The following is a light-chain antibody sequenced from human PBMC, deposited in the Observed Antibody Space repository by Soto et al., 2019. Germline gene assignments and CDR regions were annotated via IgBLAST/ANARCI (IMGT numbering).Light chain of an antibody. J-gene: IGKJ1*01. V-gene: IGKV1-39*01. Sequence: DIQMTQSPSSLSASVGDRVTITCRASQSISSYLNWYQQKPGKAPKLLIYAASRLQSGVPSRFSCSGSGTDFTLTISSLQPEDFATYYCQQSYITPWTFGQGTKVEIK. CDR2: AAS. CDR1: QSISSY. CDR3: QQSYITPWT.